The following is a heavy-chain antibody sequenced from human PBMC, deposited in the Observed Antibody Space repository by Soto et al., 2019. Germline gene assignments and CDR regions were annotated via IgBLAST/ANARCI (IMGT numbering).Heavy chain of an antibody. J-gene: IGHJ3*02. Sequence: SETLSLTCAVYGGSFSGYYWSWIRQPPGKGLEWLGEINHSGSTNYNPSLKSRVTISVDTSKNQFSLKLSSVTAADTAVYYCARAAHIAAAGYAFDIWGQGTMVTVSS. D-gene: IGHD6-13*01. CDR2: INHSGST. CDR1: GGSFSGYY. V-gene: IGHV4-34*01. CDR3: ARAAHIAAAGYAFDI.